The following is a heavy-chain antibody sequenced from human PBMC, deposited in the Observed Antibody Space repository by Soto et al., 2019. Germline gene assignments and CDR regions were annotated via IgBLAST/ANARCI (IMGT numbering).Heavy chain of an antibody. J-gene: IGHJ6*02. V-gene: IGHV4-30-4*01. CDR3: ARDQHSSSWSRDGTWYYYYYGMDV. CDR1: GGSISSGDYY. Sequence: QVQLQESGPGLVKPSQTLSLTCTVSGGSISSGDYYWSWIRQPPGKGLEWIGYIYYSGSTYYNPSLKSRVTISVDTSKNQFSLKLSSVTAADTAVYYCARDQHSSSWSRDGTWYYYYYGMDVWGQGTTVTVSS. D-gene: IGHD6-13*01. CDR2: IYYSGST.